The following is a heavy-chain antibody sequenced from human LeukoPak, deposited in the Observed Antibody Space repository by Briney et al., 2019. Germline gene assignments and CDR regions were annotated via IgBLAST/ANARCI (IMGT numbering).Heavy chain of an antibody. CDR2: IYYSGST. CDR3: ARDRASSGPDGIAFDI. J-gene: IGHJ3*02. CDR1: GGSISSGGYY. D-gene: IGHD3-22*01. Sequence: SETLSLTCTVSGGSISSGGYYWSWIRQHPGKGLEWIGYIYYSGSTYYNPSLKSRVTISVDTSKNQFSLKLSSVTAADTAVYYCARDRASSGPDGIAFDIRGQGTMVTVSS. V-gene: IGHV4-31*03.